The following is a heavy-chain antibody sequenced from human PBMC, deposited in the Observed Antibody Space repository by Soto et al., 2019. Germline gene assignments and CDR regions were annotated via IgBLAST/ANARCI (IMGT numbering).Heavy chain of an antibody. Sequence: EVQLLESGGGLVQPGGSLRLSCAASGFTFSSYAMSWVRQAPGKGLEWVSAISGSGGSTYYADSVKGRFTISRDNSKNTLYLQRNSLRAEDTAVYYCAKDWVRDYYDSSGYLDYWGQGTLVTVSS. CDR1: GFTFSSYA. CDR3: AKDWVRDYYDSSGYLDY. J-gene: IGHJ4*02. V-gene: IGHV3-23*01. CDR2: ISGSGGST. D-gene: IGHD3-22*01.